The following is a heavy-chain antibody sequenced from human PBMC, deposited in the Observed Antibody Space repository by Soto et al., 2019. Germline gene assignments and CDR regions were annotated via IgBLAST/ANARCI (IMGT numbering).Heavy chain of an antibody. Sequence: QVQLVESGGGVVQPGRSLRLSCAASGFTFSNYGMHWVRQAPGKGLEWVAVIWSDGSNKYYADSVKGRFTVSRDNSKNTLYLQMNSLRVEDTAVYYCARRGSGTYSIDYWGQGTLVTVSS. CDR1: GFTFSNYG. J-gene: IGHJ4*02. CDR2: IWSDGSNK. V-gene: IGHV3-33*01. D-gene: IGHD1-26*01. CDR3: ARRGSGTYSIDY.